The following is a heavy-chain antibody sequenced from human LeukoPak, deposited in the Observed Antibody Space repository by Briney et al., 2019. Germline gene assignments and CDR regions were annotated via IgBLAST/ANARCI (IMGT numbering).Heavy chain of an antibody. J-gene: IGHJ4*02. CDR3: ARGVTTHTFDY. CDR2: ISSNGGST. CDR1: GFTFSSYA. D-gene: IGHD4-11*01. Sequence: GGSLRLSCAASGFTFSSYAMHWVRQAPGTGLEYVSAISSNGGSTYYANSVKGRFTISRDNSKNTLYLQMGSLRAEDMAVYYCARGVTTHTFDYWGQGTLVTVSS. V-gene: IGHV3-64*01.